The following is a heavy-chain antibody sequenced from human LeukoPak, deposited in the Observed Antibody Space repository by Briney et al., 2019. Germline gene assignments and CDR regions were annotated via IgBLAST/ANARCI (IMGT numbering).Heavy chain of an antibody. CDR1: GFTFDDYA. V-gene: IGHV3-9*01. Sequence: GGSLRLSCAASGFTFDDYAMHWVRQAPGKGLEWVSGTSWNSGSIGYADSVKGRFTISRDNAKNSLYLQMNSLRAEDTALYYCAKDKEIVVVTGSLDYWGQGTLVTVSS. J-gene: IGHJ4*02. CDR3: AKDKEIVVVTGSLDY. CDR2: TSWNSGSI. D-gene: IGHD2-21*02.